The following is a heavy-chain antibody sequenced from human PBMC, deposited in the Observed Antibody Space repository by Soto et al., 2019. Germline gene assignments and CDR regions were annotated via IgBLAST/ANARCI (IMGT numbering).Heavy chain of an antibody. Sequence: PGGSLRLSCAASGFTFDDYAMHWVRQAPGKGLEWVSGISWNSGSIGYADSVKGRFTISRDNAKNSLYLQMNSLRAEDTALYYCAKDRDGGSSDAFDIWGQGTMVTVSS. CDR1: GFTFDDYA. V-gene: IGHV3-9*01. CDR3: AKDRDGGSSDAFDI. D-gene: IGHD1-26*01. J-gene: IGHJ3*02. CDR2: ISWNSGSI.